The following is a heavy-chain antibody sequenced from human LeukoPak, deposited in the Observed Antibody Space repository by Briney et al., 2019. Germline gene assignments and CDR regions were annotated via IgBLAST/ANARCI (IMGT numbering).Heavy chain of an antibody. CDR3: AKSAMTTVTTRSRKNYYYYMDV. J-gene: IGHJ6*03. Sequence: KSGGSLRLSCAASGFTFSDCYMSWIRQAPGKGLEWLSFISSRDETVHYTDSVKGRFTISSDNAKNSLYLQMNSLRAEDTAVYYCAKSAMTTVTTRSRKNYYYYMDVWGKGTTVTVSS. CDR2: ISSRDETV. V-gene: IGHV3-11*01. CDR1: GFTFSDCY. D-gene: IGHD4-11*01.